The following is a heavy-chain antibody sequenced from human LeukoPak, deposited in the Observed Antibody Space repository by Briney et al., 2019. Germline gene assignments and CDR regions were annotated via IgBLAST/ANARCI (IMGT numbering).Heavy chain of an antibody. CDR2: IYHSGNT. J-gene: IGHJ4*02. CDR1: GYSISGGYY. CDR3: ARESKYYYEGGTYFYSTVSDY. V-gene: IGHV4-38-2*02. Sequence: SETLSLTCTVSGYSISGGYYWGWVRQPPGKGLEWIGSIYHSGNTFYNPSLKSRVSISVDTSKNQFSLRLSSVTAADTAFYYCARESKYYYEGGTYFYSTVSDYWGQGTLVTVSS. D-gene: IGHD3-22*01.